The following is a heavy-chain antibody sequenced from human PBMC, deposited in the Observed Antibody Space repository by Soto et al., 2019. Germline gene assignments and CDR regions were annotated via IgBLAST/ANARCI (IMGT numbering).Heavy chain of an antibody. CDR2: ISGSGGST. CDR1: GFTFSSYA. CDR3: AKHWWNIVVVTATLYYYYGMDV. Sequence: PGGSLRLSCAASGFTFSSYAMSWVRQAPGKGLEWVSAISGSGGSTYYADSVKGRFTISRDNSKNTLYLQMNSLRAEDTAVYYCAKHWWNIVVVTATLYYYYGMDVWGQGTTVTVSS. V-gene: IGHV3-23*01. D-gene: IGHD2-21*02. J-gene: IGHJ6*02.